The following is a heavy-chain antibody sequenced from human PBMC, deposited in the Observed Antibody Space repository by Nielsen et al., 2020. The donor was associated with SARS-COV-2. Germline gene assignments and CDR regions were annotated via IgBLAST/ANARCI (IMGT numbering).Heavy chain of an antibody. CDR1: GFTFSSYE. J-gene: IGHJ4*02. CDR3: AREDGADLFDY. Sequence: GGSLRLSCAASGFTFSSYEMNWVRQAPGKGLEWVSYISSSGSTIYYADSVKGRFTISRDNAKNSLYLQMNSLRAEDTAVYYCAREDGADLFDYWGQGTLVTVSS. V-gene: IGHV3-48*03. CDR2: ISSSGSTI.